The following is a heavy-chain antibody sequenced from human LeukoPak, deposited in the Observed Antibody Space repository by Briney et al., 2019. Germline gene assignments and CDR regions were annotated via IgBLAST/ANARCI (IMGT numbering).Heavy chain of an antibody. V-gene: IGHV4-39*07. CDR3: ARDQSGRWFGERNWFDP. CDR2: IYYSGST. Sequence: PSETPSLTCTVSGGSISSSSYYWGWIRQPPGKGLEWIGSIYYSGSTYYNPSLKSRVTISVDTSKNQFSLKLSSVTAADTAVYYCARDQSGRWFGERNWFDPWGQGTLVTVSS. D-gene: IGHD3-10*01. CDR1: GGSISSSSYY. J-gene: IGHJ5*02.